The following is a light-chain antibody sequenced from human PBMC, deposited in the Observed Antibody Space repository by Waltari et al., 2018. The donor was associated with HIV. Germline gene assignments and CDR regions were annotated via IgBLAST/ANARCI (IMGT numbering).Light chain of an antibody. V-gene: IGLV2-14*01. CDR2: EVS. CDR1: SRSVGGYNH. J-gene: IGLJ2*01. Sequence: QSALTQPASVPGSPGQSINISCTGTSRSVGGYNHFTWYQQHPGKAPKLMIYEVSNRPSGVSNRFSGSKSGTSASLAITGLQAEDEADYYCQSYDSSLSGSVFGGGTKLTVL. CDR3: QSYDSSLSGSV.